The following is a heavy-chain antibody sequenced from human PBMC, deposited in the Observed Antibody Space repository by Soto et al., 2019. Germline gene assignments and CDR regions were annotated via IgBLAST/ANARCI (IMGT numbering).Heavy chain of an antibody. V-gene: IGHV4-30-4*01. CDR1: GGSISRGDYY. Sequence: PSETLSLTCTVSGGSISRGDYYWTWIRQPPGKGLEWIGYIYSSGGIYYNPSLKSRVTISVDRSKNQFSLKLSSVTAADTAVYYCARGMTTVTTLDYWGQGTLVTVSS. CDR3: ARGMTTVTTLDY. CDR2: IYSSGGI. D-gene: IGHD4-4*01. J-gene: IGHJ4*02.